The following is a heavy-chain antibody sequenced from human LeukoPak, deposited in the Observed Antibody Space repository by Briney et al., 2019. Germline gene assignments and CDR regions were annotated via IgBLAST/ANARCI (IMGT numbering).Heavy chain of an antibody. Sequence: SETLSLTCTVSGGSISSSSYYWGWIRQPPGKGLEWIGSIYYSGSTYYNPSLKSRVTISVDTSKNQFSLKLSSVTAADTAVYYCARQSNWNPPDWGKGTTVTVSS. CDR3: ARQSNWNPPD. D-gene: IGHD1-20*01. CDR1: GGSISSSSYY. J-gene: IGHJ6*04. CDR2: IYYSGST. V-gene: IGHV4-39*01.